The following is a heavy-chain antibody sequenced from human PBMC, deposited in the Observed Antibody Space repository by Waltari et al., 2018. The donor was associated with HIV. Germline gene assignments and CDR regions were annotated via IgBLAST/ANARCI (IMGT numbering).Heavy chain of an antibody. V-gene: IGHV5-51*01. CDR1: GYSFNTYW. D-gene: IGHD3-10*01. CDR3: ARQPANPYNRNYGVWYFDL. CDR2: SLPGESDV. Sequence: EVQLVQSGAEVKKPGESLKISCKGSGYSFNTYWIGWVRQMPGKGLECMGFSLPGESDVRYSPSFQGQVTISADKSISTAYLQGNSLKASDTAMYYCARQPANPYNRNYGVWYFDLWGRGTLVTVSS. J-gene: IGHJ2*01.